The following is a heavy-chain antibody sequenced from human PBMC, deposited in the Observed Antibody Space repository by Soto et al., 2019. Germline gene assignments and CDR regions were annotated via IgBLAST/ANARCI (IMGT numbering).Heavy chain of an antibody. CDR3: ARIGDILTGYAFDY. Sequence: QVQLQESGPGLVKPSETLSLTCTVSGGSLSRYYWSWIRQPPGKGLEGIGYIYYRGSTNYNPSLKSRVTISVDTSKNHFSLKLSSMTAADTAVYYCARIGDILTGYAFDYWGQGTLVTVSS. CDR1: GGSLSRYY. V-gene: IGHV4-59*01. J-gene: IGHJ4*02. D-gene: IGHD3-9*01. CDR2: IYYRGST.